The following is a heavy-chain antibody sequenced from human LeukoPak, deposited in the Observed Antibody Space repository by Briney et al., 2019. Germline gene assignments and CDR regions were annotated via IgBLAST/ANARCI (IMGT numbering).Heavy chain of an antibody. D-gene: IGHD3-3*01. CDR1: GFTFSSYG. J-gene: IGHJ4*02. Sequence: GGSLRLSCAASGFTFSSYGMHWVRQAPGKGLEWVAVIWYDGSNKYYADSVKGRFTISRDNSKNTPYLQMNSLRAEDTAVYYCAKDRGQMEWLLIDYWGQGTLVTVSS. CDR3: AKDRGQMEWLLIDY. CDR2: IWYDGSNK. V-gene: IGHV3-33*06.